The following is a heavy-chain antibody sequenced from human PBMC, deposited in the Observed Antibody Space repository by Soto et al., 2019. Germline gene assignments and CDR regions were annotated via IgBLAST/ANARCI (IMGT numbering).Heavy chain of an antibody. CDR1: GFTFTTCW. J-gene: IGHJ4*02. D-gene: IGHD1-26*01. V-gene: IGHV3-7*01. CDR2: INKDGSEK. CDR3: AKDLLVGATSIDY. Sequence: GGSLRLSCEASGFTFTTCWMTWVRQAPGKGLEWVANINKDGSEKFYVDSVKGRFTISRDNSKNTLYLQMNSLRAEDTAVYYCAKDLLVGATSIDYWGQGTLVTVSS.